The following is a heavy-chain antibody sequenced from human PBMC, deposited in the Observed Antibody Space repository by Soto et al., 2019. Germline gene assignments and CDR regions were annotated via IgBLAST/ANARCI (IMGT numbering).Heavy chain of an antibody. D-gene: IGHD6-19*01. CDR1: GFTFSSYG. CDR2: ISYDGSNK. Sequence: QVQLVESGGGVVQPGRSLRLSCAASGFTFSSYGMHWVRQAPGKGLEWVAVISYDGSNKYYADSVKGRFTISRDNSKNTLYLQMNRLRAEDTAVYYCAKGLWQWLVCYYFDYWGQGTLVTVSS. V-gene: IGHV3-30*18. J-gene: IGHJ4*02. CDR3: AKGLWQWLVCYYFDY.